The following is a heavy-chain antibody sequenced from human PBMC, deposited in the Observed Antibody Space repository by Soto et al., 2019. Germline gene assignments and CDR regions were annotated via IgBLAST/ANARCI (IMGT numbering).Heavy chain of an antibody. V-gene: IGHV1-18*01. CDR3: ARHVLRFLEWLSTAYYYYYGMDV. Sequence: ASVKVSCKASGGTFSSYAISWVRQAPGQGLEWMGWISAYNGNTNYAQKLQGRVTMTTDTSTSTAYMELRSLRSDDTAVYYCARHVLRFLEWLSTAYYYYYGMDVWGQGTTVTVSS. CDR1: GGTFSSYA. CDR2: ISAYNGNT. J-gene: IGHJ6*02. D-gene: IGHD3-3*01.